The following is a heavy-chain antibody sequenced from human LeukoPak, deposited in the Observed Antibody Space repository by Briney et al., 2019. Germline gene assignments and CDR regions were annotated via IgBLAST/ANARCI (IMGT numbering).Heavy chain of an antibody. CDR1: GFTFSSYA. J-gene: IGHJ4*02. CDR2: MSGSGGST. D-gene: IGHD3-10*01. V-gene: IGHV3-23*01. CDR3: AKASITMVRGVISHYFDY. Sequence: GGSLRLSCAASGFTFSSYAMSWVRQAPGKGLEWVSAMSGSGGSTYYADSVKGRFTISRDNSKNTLYLQMNSLRAEDTAVYYCAKASITMVRGVISHYFDYWGQGTLVTVSS.